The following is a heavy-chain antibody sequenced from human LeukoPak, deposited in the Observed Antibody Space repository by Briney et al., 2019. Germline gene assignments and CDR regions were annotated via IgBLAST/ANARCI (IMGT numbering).Heavy chain of an antibody. CDR2: ISSSSSYI. J-gene: IGHJ3*02. CDR3: ARPIAAAGNWVDDAFDI. V-gene: IGHV3-21*01. Sequence: PGGSLRLXCAASGFTFSSYSMNWVRQAPGKGLEWVSSISSSSSYIYYADSVKGRFTISRDNAKNSLYLQMNSLRAEDTAVYYCARPIAAAGNWVDDAFDIWGQGTMVTVSS. D-gene: IGHD6-13*01. CDR1: GFTFSSYS.